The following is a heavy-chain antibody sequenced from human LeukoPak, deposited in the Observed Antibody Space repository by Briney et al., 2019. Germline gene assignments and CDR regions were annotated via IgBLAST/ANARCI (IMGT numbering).Heavy chain of an antibody. V-gene: IGHV4-34*01. CDR2: IDHSGST. CDR1: VGSFSGYY. D-gene: IGHD3-10*01. Sequence: SETLSLTCAVYVGSFSGYYWSWIRQPPRKGLEWIGEIDHSGSTIYNPSLESRVTISQDTSKNQFSLKLSSVTAADTAVYYCARGEGSGSYMSYFDYWGQGGLVTVSS. CDR3: ARGEGSGSYMSYFDY. J-gene: IGHJ4*02.